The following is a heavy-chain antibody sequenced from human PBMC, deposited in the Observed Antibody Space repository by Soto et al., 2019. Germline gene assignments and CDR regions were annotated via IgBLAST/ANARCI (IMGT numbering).Heavy chain of an antibody. V-gene: IGHV3-23*01. CDR3: AKENDFSN. D-gene: IGHD3-3*01. J-gene: IGHJ4*02. CDR1: GFTFSTYA. Sequence: EVMLLESGGGLVPPGGSLRLSCVASGFTFSTYAMNWVRQAPGKGLEWVSGISGSGGRIYHADSVKGRFSISRDSSKNTVYLQMNSLRDEDTAVYYCAKENDFSNWSQGTLVTVSS. CDR2: ISGSGGRI.